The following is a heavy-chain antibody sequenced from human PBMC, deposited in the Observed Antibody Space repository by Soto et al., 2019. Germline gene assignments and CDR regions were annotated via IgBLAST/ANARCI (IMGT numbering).Heavy chain of an antibody. Sequence: QVQLQESGPGLVKPSQTLSLTCTVSGSSISSGSYYWSGIRQHPGKGLEWMGYIYHSGSTYYNPTLMRPDTISLDKSTNQFSLKLSSVRGADTTVYYCARDYMAVVDWGQGTLVTVSS. V-gene: IGHV4-31*01. CDR2: IYHSGST. CDR1: GSSISSGSYY. J-gene: IGHJ4*02. CDR3: ARDYMAVVD. D-gene: IGHD2-15*01.